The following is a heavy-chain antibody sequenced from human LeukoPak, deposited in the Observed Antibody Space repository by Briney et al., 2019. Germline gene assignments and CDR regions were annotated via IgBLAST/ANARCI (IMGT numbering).Heavy chain of an antibody. CDR1: GYTFTGYY. Sequence: GASVKVSCTASGYTFTGYYMHWVRQAPGQGLEWMGWINPNSGGTNYAQRFQGRVTMTRDTSISTAYMELSRLRSDDTAVYYCARDSSGGYYTPFDYWGQGTLVTVSS. V-gene: IGHV1-2*02. CDR2: INPNSGGT. D-gene: IGHD3-3*01. CDR3: ARDSSGGYYTPFDY. J-gene: IGHJ4*02.